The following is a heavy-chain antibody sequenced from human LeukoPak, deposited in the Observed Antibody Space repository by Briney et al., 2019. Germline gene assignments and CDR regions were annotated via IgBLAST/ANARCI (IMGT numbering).Heavy chain of an antibody. Sequence: PSETLSLTCTVSGVSISSGDYYWSWIRQPPGKGLEWIGYIYYSGSTYYNPSLKSRVTISVDTSKNQFSLKLSSVTAADTAVYYCARVPESYCSSTSCSYIFDYWGQGTLVTVSS. CDR2: IYYSGST. D-gene: IGHD2-2*01. J-gene: IGHJ4*02. V-gene: IGHV4-30-4*01. CDR3: ARVPESYCSSTSCSYIFDY. CDR1: GVSISSGDYY.